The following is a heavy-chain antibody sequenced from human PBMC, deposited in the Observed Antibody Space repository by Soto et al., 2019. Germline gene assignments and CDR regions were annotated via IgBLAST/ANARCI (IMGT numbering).Heavy chain of an antibody. J-gene: IGHJ4*02. V-gene: IGHV4-34*01. Sequence: PSETVSGTCAVSGGPRRGHYWSWIRQSPEKGLEWIGEINHSGFTNYNPTLKSRVTISRDASKNQFSLRLSSMTAADSAVYFCARAAVKLGATLFDSWGQGTLVTVSS. CDR3: ARAAVKLGATLFDS. CDR1: GGPRRGHY. CDR2: INHSGFT. D-gene: IGHD1-26*01.